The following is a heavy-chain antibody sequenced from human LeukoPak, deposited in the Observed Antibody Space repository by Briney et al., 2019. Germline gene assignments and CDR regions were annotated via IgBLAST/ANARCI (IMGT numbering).Heavy chain of an antibody. J-gene: IGHJ4*02. D-gene: IGHD5-24*01. Sequence: PGGSLRLSCAASGFTFSSYAMNWVRQAPGRGLEWVSAVDRSSDSTYYAESVKGRLTVSRDNSKSTLFLEMNSLRAEDTAVYYCAKDPPRGDGYQPNFFDSWGQGTLVTVSS. CDR2: VDRSSDST. CDR3: AKDPPRGDGYQPNFFDS. CDR1: GFTFSSYA. V-gene: IGHV3-23*01.